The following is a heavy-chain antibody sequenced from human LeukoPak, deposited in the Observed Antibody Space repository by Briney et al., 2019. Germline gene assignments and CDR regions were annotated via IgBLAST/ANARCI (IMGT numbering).Heavy chain of an antibody. D-gene: IGHD3-22*01. CDR2: INPNSGGT. Sequence: VASVKVSCKASGSTFTGYYLHWVRQAPGQGLEWMGWINPNSGGTNYAQKFQGRLTMTRDTSISTAYMELSRLRSDDTAVYYCAREPSYDSPLYGMDVWGQGTTVTVSS. CDR3: AREPSYDSPLYGMDV. CDR1: GSTFTGYY. V-gene: IGHV1-2*02. J-gene: IGHJ6*02.